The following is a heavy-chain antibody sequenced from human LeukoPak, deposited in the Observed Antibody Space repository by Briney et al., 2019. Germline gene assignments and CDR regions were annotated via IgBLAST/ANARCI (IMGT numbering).Heavy chain of an antibody. Sequence: ASVKVSCKASGYTFTSYGISWVRQAPGQGLEWMGWISAYNGNTNYAQKLQGRVTMTTDTSTSTAYMELSSLRSEDTAVYYCATAVDQNSGSYQLDYWGQGTLVTVSS. CDR1: GYTFTSYG. J-gene: IGHJ4*02. V-gene: IGHV1-18*01. CDR2: ISAYNGNT. CDR3: ATAVDQNSGSYQLDY. D-gene: IGHD1-26*01.